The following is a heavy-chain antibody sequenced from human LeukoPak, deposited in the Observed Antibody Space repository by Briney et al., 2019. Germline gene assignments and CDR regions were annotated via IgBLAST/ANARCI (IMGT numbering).Heavy chain of an antibody. Sequence: GGSLRLSCAASGFTFSSYSMNWVRQAPGKGLEWVSYISSSSSTIYYADSVNRRFTISRDNYKNTLYLQMNSLRAEDTAVYYCAKAVSRDYWGQGTLVTVSS. CDR3: AKAVSRDY. CDR1: GFTFSSYS. CDR2: ISSSSSTI. J-gene: IGHJ4*02. V-gene: IGHV3-48*01. D-gene: IGHD2-8*01.